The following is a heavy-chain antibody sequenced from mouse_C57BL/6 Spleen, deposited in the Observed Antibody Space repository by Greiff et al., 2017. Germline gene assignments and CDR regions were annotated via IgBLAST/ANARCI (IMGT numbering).Heavy chain of an antibody. J-gene: IGHJ2*01. CDR2: IYPGDGDT. V-gene: IGHV1-80*01. D-gene: IGHD3-3*01. Sequence: QVQLQQPGAELVKPGASVKISCKASGYAFSSYWMHWVKQRPGQGLEWIGQIYPGDGDTNYNGKFKGKATLTAGKSSSTAYMQLSRLTSEDSAVYFCARGGLFFDYWGQGTTLTVSS. CDR1: GYAFSSYW. CDR3: ARGGLFFDY.